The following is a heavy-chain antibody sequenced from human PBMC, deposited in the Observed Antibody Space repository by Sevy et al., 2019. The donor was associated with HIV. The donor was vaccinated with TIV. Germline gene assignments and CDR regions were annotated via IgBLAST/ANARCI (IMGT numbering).Heavy chain of an antibody. CDR2: ISYDGSNK. Sequence: GGSLRLSCAASGFTFSSYAMHWVRQAPGKGLEWVAVISYDGSNKYYADSVKGRFTISRDNSKNTLYLQMNSLGAEDTAVYYCARDGPNDSSGYCFDYWGQGTLVTVSS. D-gene: IGHD3-22*01. CDR1: GFTFSSYA. V-gene: IGHV3-30*04. CDR3: ARDGPNDSSGYCFDY. J-gene: IGHJ4*02.